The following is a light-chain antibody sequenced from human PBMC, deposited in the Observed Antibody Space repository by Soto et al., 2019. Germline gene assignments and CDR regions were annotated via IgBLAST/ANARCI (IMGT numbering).Light chain of an antibody. CDR2: GAS. CDR1: QDISSY. Sequence: DIQMTQSPSSLSSSVGERVTITCRASQDISSYLAWYQQKPGKVPKVLIYGASILELDIPSRFSGSGSGTDFTLTISSLQPEDVATYYCQQCSGAPFTFGGGTKVEIK. J-gene: IGKJ4*01. CDR3: QQCSGAPFT. V-gene: IGKV1-27*01.